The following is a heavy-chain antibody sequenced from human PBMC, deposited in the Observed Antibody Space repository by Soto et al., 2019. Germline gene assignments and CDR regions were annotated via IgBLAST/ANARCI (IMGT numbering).Heavy chain of an antibody. J-gene: IGHJ4*02. D-gene: IGHD1-1*01. CDR2: IYYSGST. V-gene: IGHV4-31*03. CDR1: GFSIGSGCYY. CDR3: ARKGDWNVLDY. Sequence: TMSLSCPFDGFSIGSGCYYLSWIRQHPGKGLEWIGYIYYSGSTYYNPSLKSRVTISVDTSKNQFSLKLSSVTAADTAVYYCARKGDWNVLDYWGQGNLVTVSS.